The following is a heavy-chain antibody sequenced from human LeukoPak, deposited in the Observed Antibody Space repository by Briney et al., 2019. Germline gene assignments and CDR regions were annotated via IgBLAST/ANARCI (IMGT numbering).Heavy chain of an antibody. CDR1: GFTFSTYA. V-gene: IGHV3-30*04. Sequence: GGSLRLSCAASGFTFSTYAMHWVRQAPGKGLEWLAVISYDGSNKYYADSVKGRFTISRDNSKNTLYLQMNSLRAEDTAVYYCARGSYGDYARFDYWGQGTLVTVSS. CDR3: ARGSYGDYARFDY. D-gene: IGHD4-17*01. CDR2: ISYDGSNK. J-gene: IGHJ4*02.